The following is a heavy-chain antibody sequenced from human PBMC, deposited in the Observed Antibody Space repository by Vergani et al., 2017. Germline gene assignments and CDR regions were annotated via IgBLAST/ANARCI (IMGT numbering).Heavy chain of an antibody. J-gene: IGHJ6*03. V-gene: IGHV2-26*01. D-gene: IGHD6-13*01. CDR1: GFSLSNARMG. Sequence: QVTLQESGPVLVKPTETLTLTCTVSGFSLSNARMGVSWIRQPPGKALEWLAHIFSNDEKSYSTSLKSRLTISKDTSKSQVVLTMTNMDPVDTATYYCARTRSSSWYKYYYMDVWGKGTTVTVSS. CDR3: ARTRSSSWYKYYYMDV. CDR2: IFSNDEK.